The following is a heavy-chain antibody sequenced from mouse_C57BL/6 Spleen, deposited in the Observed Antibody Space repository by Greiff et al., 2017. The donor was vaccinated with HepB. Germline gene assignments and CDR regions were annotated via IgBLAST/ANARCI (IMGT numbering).Heavy chain of an antibody. CDR1: GFTFSDYG. J-gene: IGHJ1*03. Sequence: EVQRVESGGGLVKPGGSLKLSCAASGFTFSDYGMHWVRQAPEKGLEWVAYISSGSSTIYYADTVKGRFTISRDNAKNTLFLQMTSLRSEDTAMYYCARLYDYDGWYFDVWGTGTTVTVSS. D-gene: IGHD2-4*01. CDR3: ARLYDYDGWYFDV. V-gene: IGHV5-17*01. CDR2: ISSGSSTI.